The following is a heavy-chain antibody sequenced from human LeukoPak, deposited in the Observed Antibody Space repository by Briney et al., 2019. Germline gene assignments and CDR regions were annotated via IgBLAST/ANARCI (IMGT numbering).Heavy chain of an antibody. D-gene: IGHD1-1*01. CDR1: GFTFSSYG. Sequence: GGSLRLSCAASGFTFSSYGMNWVRQAPGKGLEWVSSVSSSSSYIYYADSVKGRFTISRDNAKNSLSLQMNSLTAEDTAVYYCARDQRATASTGSYFDYWGQGTLVTVSS. V-gene: IGHV3-21*01. CDR2: VSSSSSYI. CDR3: ARDQRATASTGSYFDY. J-gene: IGHJ4*02.